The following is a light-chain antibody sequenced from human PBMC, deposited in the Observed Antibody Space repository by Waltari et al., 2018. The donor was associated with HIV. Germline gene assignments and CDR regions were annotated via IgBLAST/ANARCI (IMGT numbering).Light chain of an antibody. J-gene: IGLJ1*01. CDR2: EVS. CDR1: SSDVGSYNL. CDR3: CSYAGSSTPFV. V-gene: IGLV2-23*02. Sequence: QSALTQPASVSGSPGQSITISCTGTSSDVGSYNLVSWYQQYPGKVPKLMIYEVSKRPSGVSNRFSGAKSGNTASLTISGRQAEDEADYYCCSYAGSSTPFVFGTATKVTVL.